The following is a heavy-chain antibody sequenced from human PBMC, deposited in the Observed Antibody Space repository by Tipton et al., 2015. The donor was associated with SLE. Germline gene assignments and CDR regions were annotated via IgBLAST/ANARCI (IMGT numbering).Heavy chain of an antibody. CDR3: ARVVPVGGTDY. D-gene: IGHD6-19*01. CDR1: GYFISSGDY. J-gene: IGHJ4*02. Sequence: TLSLTCTVCGYFISSGDYWGWIRQPPGKALEWIATDFRDGSTYYNPSLKSRVTISVDMSKNQFSLRVRSVTAADTAVYYCARVVPVGGTDYWGQGTLVTVSS. CDR2: DFRDGST. V-gene: IGHV4-38-2*02.